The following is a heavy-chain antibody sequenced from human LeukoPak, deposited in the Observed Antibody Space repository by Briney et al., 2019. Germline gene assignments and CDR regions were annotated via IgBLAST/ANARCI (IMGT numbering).Heavy chain of an antibody. D-gene: IGHD6-19*01. CDR3: ARATVAGAFDF. V-gene: IGHV4-30-2*01. Sequence: SSETLSLTCAVSGGSISSGGYSWSWIRQPPGKGLEWIGYIYHSGSINYNPSLKSRVAISEDTSKNQFSLKLSSVTAADTAVYYCARATVAGAFDFWGQGTLVTVPS. CDR2: IYHSGSI. J-gene: IGHJ4*02. CDR1: GGSISSGGYS.